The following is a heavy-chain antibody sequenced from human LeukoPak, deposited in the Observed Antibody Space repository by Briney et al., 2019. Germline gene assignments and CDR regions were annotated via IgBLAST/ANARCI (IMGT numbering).Heavy chain of an antibody. J-gene: IGHJ3*02. D-gene: IGHD6-13*01. CDR3: ARRPSSSSWYGNAFDI. CDR2: IYYSGST. V-gene: IGHV4-39*01. Sequence: KTSETLSLTCTVSGGSISSSSYYWGWIRQPPGKGLEWIGSIYYSGSTYYNLSLKSRVTISVDTSKNQFSLKLSSVTAADTAVYYCARRPSSSSWYGNAFDIWGQGTMVTVSS. CDR1: GGSISSSSYY.